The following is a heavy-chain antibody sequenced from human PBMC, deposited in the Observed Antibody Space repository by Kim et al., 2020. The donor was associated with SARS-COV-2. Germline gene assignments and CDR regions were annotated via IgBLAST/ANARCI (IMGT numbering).Heavy chain of an antibody. J-gene: IGHJ6*02. CDR1: GGSVSSGSYY. CDR2: IYYSGST. V-gene: IGHV4-61*01. D-gene: IGHD3-10*01. Sequence: SETLSLTCTVSGGSVSSGSYYWSWIRQPPGKGLEWIGYIYYSGSTNYNPSLKSRVTISVDTSKNQFSLKLSSVTAADTAVYYCARDTVGSGTLLVWGQGTTVTVSS. CDR3: ARDTVGSGTLLV.